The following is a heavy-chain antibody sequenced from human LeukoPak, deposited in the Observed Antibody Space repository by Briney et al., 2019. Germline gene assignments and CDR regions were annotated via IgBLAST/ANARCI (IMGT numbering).Heavy chain of an antibody. CDR1: GFVFSQYA. CDR2: IFSDEKTK. D-gene: IGHD5-12*01. J-gene: IGHJ1*01. CDR3: ASPFSGYDGVSLDYN. V-gene: IGHV3-30*04. Sequence: GESLRLSCEASGFVFSQYAMTWGRQAPGKGLEWVAVIFSDEKTKKYADSVRGRFTISRDNSQNKVFLQMDDLRPDDKAIYYCASPFSGYDGVSLDYNWGQGTMVTVSS.